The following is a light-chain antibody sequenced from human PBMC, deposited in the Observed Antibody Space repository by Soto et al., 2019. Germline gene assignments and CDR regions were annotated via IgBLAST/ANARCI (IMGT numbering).Light chain of an antibody. CDR3: QQYNSYSRT. CDR2: DAS. Sequence: DIQMTQSPSTLSASVGDRVTITCRASQSISHWLAWYQQKPGKAPKVLIYDASNLESGVPSRFSGSGSGTEFTLTISSLQPDDFATYYCQQYNSYSRTFGQGTKVEIK. J-gene: IGKJ1*01. V-gene: IGKV1-5*01. CDR1: QSISHW.